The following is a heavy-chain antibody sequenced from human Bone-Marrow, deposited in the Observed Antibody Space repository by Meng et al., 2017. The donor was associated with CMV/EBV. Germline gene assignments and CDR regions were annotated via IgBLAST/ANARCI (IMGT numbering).Heavy chain of an antibody. CDR2: ISSSSSYI. CDR3: AREGDDFWSGYRFDY. D-gene: IGHD3-3*01. V-gene: IGHV3-21*01. CDR1: GFTFSSYS. Sequence: LSLTCAASGFTFSSYSMNWVRQAPGKGLEWVSSISSSSSYIYYADSVKGRFTISRDNAKNSLYLQMNSLRAEDTAVYYCAREGDDFWSGYRFDYWGQGTLVTVSS. J-gene: IGHJ4*02.